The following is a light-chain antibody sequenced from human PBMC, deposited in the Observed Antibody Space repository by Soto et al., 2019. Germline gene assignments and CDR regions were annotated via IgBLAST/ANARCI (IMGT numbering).Light chain of an antibody. CDR1: QSVSSSY. Sequence: EIVLTQSPGTLSLSPGERATLSCRASQSVSSSYLAWYQQKSGQAPRLLIYGASSRATDIPDRFSGSGSGTDFTLTISRLQPEDFAVYYCQQYGSSPWTFGQGTKVEIK. J-gene: IGKJ1*01. CDR3: QQYGSSPWT. CDR2: GAS. V-gene: IGKV3-20*01.